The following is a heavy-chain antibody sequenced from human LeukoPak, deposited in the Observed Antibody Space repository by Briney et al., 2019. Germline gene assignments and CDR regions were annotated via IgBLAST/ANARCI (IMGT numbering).Heavy chain of an antibody. V-gene: IGHV1-2*02. CDR3: ARDRSLYGSGSYYNY. CDR1: GYAFSAYY. CDR2: INPNSGGT. Sequence: ASVKVSCKASGYAFSAYYMHWVRQAPGQGLEWMGWINPNSGGTNCAQKFQGRVTMTRDTSISTAYMELSRLRSDDTAVYYCARDRSLYGSGSYYNYWGQGTLVTVSS. J-gene: IGHJ4*02. D-gene: IGHD3-10*01.